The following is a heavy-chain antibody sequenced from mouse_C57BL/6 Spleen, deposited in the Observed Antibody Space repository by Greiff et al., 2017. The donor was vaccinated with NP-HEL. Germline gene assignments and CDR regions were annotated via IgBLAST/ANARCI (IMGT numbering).Heavy chain of an antibody. Sequence: EVQLQQSGPELVKPGASVKISCKASGYTFTDYYMNWVKQSHGKSLEWIGDINPNNGGTSYNQKFKGKATLTVDKSSSTAYMELRSLTSEDSAVYYCARSDYGSSFYYFDYWGQSTTLTVSS. J-gene: IGHJ2*01. CDR3: ARSDYGSSFYYFDY. CDR1: GYTFTDYY. D-gene: IGHD1-1*01. V-gene: IGHV1-26*01. CDR2: INPNNGGT.